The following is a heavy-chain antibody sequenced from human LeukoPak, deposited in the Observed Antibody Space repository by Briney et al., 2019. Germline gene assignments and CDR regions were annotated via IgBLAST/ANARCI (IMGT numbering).Heavy chain of an antibody. CDR1: GFAFSTYA. Sequence: GGSLRLSCTVSGFAFSTYAMTWVRHLPGKGLGWVSSLHASGDGASYADSVRGRFTISRDNSKNTLYLQMSDLRVEDAATYYCGRDPNGDYVGAFEFWGQGTLVTVSS. J-gene: IGHJ3*01. CDR2: LHASGDGA. V-gene: IGHV3-23*01. CDR3: GRDPNGDYVGAFEF. D-gene: IGHD4-17*01.